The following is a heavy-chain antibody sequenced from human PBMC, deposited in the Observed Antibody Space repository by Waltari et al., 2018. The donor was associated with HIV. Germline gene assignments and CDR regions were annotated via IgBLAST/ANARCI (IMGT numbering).Heavy chain of an antibody. CDR2: IYYSGST. V-gene: IGHV4-39*01. CDR1: GGSISSSSYY. J-gene: IGHJ1*01. Sequence: QLQLQESGPGLVKPSETLSLTCTVSGGSISSSSYYWGGIRQPPGKGLGWIGSIYYSGSTYYNPSLKSRVTTSVDTSKNQFSLKLSSVTAADTAVYYCATSRTGEFWFQHWGQGTLVTVSS. CDR3: ATSRTGEFWFQH. D-gene: IGHD3-10*01.